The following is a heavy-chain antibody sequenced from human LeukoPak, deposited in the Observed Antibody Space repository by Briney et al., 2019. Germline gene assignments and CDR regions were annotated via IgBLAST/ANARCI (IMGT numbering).Heavy chain of an antibody. Sequence: GGSLRLSCPASGFTFSSYWMHWVRQAPGKGLVWVSRINSDGSSTSYADSVKGRFTISRDNAKNTLYLQMNSLRAEDMAVYYCARGRGSGGGRSFDYWGQGTLVTVSS. V-gene: IGHV3-74*01. D-gene: IGHD3-16*01. CDR3: ARGRGSGGGRSFDY. CDR2: INSDGSST. CDR1: GFTFSSYW. J-gene: IGHJ4*02.